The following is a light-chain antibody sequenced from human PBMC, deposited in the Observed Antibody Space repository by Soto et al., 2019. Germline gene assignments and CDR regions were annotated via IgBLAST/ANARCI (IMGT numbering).Light chain of an antibody. CDR1: GSDVGDYNY. J-gene: IGLJ2*01. CDR2: DVS. Sequence: QSALTQPASVSGSPGQSITISCTGTGSDVGDYNYVSWYQQHPGKAPKLMIYDVSYRPSGVSNRFSGSKSGNTASLTISGLQAEDEADYYCSSYTSSITLVFGGGTKLTVL. CDR3: SSYTSSITLV. V-gene: IGLV2-14*03.